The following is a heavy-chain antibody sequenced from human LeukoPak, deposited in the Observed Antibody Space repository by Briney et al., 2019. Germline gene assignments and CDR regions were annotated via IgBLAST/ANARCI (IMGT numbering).Heavy chain of an antibody. CDR1: AYTFTGYY. CDR3: AREGLRGYSYP. CDR2: INPNSGGT. V-gene: IGHV1-2*02. D-gene: IGHD5-18*01. J-gene: IGHJ5*02. Sequence: ASVKVPCKSSAYTFTGYYMHWVRQAPGQGLEWMGWINPNSGGTNYAQKFQGRVTMTRDTSISTAYMELSRLRSDDTAVYYCAREGLRGYSYPWGQGTLVTVSS.